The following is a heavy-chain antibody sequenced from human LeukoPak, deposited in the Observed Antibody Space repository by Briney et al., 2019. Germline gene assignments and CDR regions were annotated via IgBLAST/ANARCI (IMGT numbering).Heavy chain of an antibody. V-gene: IGHV4-39*07. J-gene: IGHJ4*02. D-gene: IGHD4-17*01. CDR2: IYYSGST. Sequence: PSETLSLTCTVSGGSMSSTSYSWGWIRQPPGKGLEWIGSIYYSGSTYYNPSLKSRVTISIDTSKNLFSLKLDSLTAADTAVYYCARSATVTTGYFDYWGQGTLVTVSS. CDR1: GGSMSSTSYS. CDR3: ARSATVTTGYFDY.